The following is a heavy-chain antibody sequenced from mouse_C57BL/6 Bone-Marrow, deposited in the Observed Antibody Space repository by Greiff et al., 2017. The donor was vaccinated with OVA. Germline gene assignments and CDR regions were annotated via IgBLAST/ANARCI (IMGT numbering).Heavy chain of an antibody. CDR2: INPYNGGT. V-gene: IGHV1-19*01. D-gene: IGHD1-1*01. CDR1: GYTFTDYY. Sequence: EVQLQQSGPVLVKPGASVKMSCKASGYTFTDYYMNWVKQSHGKSLEWIGVINPYNGGTSYNQKFKGKATLTVDKSSSTAYMELNSLTSEDSAVYYCARWKGSSYPPYYAMDYWGQGTSVTVSS. CDR3: ARWKGSSYPPYYAMDY. J-gene: IGHJ4*01.